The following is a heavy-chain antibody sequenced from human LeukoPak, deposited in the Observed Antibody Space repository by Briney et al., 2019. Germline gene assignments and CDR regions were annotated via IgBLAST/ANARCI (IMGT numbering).Heavy chain of an antibody. CDR2: ISAYNGNT. CDR3: AGNLAGWSGDLLPDN. Sequence: GASVKVSCKASGYTFTSYGISWVRQAPGQGLEWMGWISAYNGNTNYAQKLQGRVTMTTDTSTSTAYMELRSLRSDDTAVYYWAGNLAGWSGDLLPDNGGQGTLVTVPS. V-gene: IGHV1-18*04. D-gene: IGHD3-10*01. CDR1: GYTFTSYG. J-gene: IGHJ4*02.